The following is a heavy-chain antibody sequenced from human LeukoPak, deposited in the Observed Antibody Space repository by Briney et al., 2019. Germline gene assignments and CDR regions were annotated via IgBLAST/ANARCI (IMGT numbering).Heavy chain of an antibody. CDR1: GFTFSSYG. CDR3: ARGGPSYYGMDV. CDR2: IWYDGSNE. Sequence: GGSLRLSCAASGFTFSSYGMQWVRQAPGKGLEWVAVIWYDGSNEYYADSVKGRFTISRDNSKNTLYLQMSTLRAEDTAVYYCARGGPSYYGMDVWGQGTSVTVSS. J-gene: IGHJ6*02. V-gene: IGHV3-33*01.